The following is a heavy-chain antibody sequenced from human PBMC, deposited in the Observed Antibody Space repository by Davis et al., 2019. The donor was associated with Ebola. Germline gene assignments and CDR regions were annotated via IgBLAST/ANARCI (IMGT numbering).Heavy chain of an antibody. Sequence: GESLKIPCAASGFTFSGSALHWVRQASGKGLEWVGRIRSKANSYATAYAASVKGRFTISRDDSKNTGYLQMNSLKTEDTAVYYCTTDTGTVTENDYWGQGTLVTVSS. D-gene: IGHD4-17*01. J-gene: IGHJ4*02. CDR1: GFTFSGSA. CDR2: IRSKANSYAT. V-gene: IGHV3-73*01. CDR3: TTDTGTVTENDY.